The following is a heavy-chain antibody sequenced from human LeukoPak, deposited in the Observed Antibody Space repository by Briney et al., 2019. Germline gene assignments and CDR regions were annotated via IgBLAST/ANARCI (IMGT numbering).Heavy chain of an antibody. D-gene: IGHD5-24*01. CDR2: INPNSGGT. Sequence: ASVKVSCKASGYTFTGYYMHWVRQAPGQGLEWMGWINPNSGGTNYAQKFQGWVTMTRDTSISTVYMELSRLRSDDTALYYCAKDILRDGYNLDYWGQGTLVTVSS. V-gene: IGHV1-2*04. CDR3: AKDILRDGYNLDY. J-gene: IGHJ4*02. CDR1: GYTFTGYY.